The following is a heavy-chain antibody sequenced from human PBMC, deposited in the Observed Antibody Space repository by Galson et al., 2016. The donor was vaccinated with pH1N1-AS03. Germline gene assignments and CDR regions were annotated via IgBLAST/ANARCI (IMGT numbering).Heavy chain of an antibody. CDR2: LAAVGDT. V-gene: IGHV3-13*01. D-gene: IGHD5-12*01. J-gene: IGHJ6*04. CDR3: AAWGYIPATHGLAV. CDR1: ELTLSNYD. Sequence: SLRLSCAASELTLSNYDMHWVRQAPGKGLEWISILAAVGDTNYAGSVRGRFTISRENDKNSLHLQMTSLTAEDTAVYYCAAWGYIPATHGLAVWGKGTTVIVSS.